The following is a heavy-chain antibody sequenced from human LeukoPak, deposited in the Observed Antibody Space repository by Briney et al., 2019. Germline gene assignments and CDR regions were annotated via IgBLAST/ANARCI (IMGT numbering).Heavy chain of an antibody. V-gene: IGHV1-69*04. J-gene: IGHJ6*02. CDR3: ARLVHTTVVTPGYYYGMDV. Sequence: SVKVSCKASGGTFSSYAISWVRQAPGQGLEWMGRIIPIFGIANYAQKFQGRVTITADKSTSTAYMELSSLRSEDTAVYYCARLVHTTVVTPGYYYGMDVWGQGTTVTVSS. D-gene: IGHD4-23*01. CDR2: IIPIFGIA. CDR1: GGTFSSYA.